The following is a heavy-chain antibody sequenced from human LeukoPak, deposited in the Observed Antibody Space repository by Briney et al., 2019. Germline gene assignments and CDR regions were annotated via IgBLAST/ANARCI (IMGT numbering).Heavy chain of an antibody. CDR1: GDSIRTYY. V-gene: IGHV4-59*08. D-gene: IGHD1-1*01. CDR3: ARHNYRLRSNDDNDHDPYYYYGMDV. Sequence: TSETLSLTCTVSGDSIRTYYWSWIRQPPGKGLEWIGYISDSGRTNYNPSLKSRVSISPDTSKNQLSLRLSSVTAADTAVYYCARHNYRLRSNDDNDHDPYYYYGMDVWGQGTTVTVSS. J-gene: IGHJ6*02. CDR2: ISDSGRT.